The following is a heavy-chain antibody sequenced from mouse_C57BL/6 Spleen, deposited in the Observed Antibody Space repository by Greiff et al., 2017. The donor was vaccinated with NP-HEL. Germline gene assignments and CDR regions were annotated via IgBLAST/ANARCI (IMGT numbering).Heavy chain of an antibody. V-gene: IGHV1-76*01. J-gene: IGHJ4*01. CDR3: ARPDYGSSEGYYAMDY. CDR2: IYPGSGNT. Sequence: VQLQQSGAELVRPGASVKLSCKASGYTFTDYYINWVKQRPGQGLEWIARIYPGSGNTYYNEKFKGKATLTAEKSSSTAYMQLSSLTSEDSAVYFCARPDYGSSEGYYAMDYWGQGTSVTVSS. CDR1: GYTFTDYY. D-gene: IGHD1-1*01.